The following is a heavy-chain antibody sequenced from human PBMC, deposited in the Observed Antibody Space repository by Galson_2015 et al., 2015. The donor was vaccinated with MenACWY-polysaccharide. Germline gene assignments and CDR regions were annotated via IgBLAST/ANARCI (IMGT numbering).Heavy chain of an antibody. CDR3: ARGGPGVYTNSKYYFDY. CDR2: ISYDGSNE. V-gene: IGHV3-30-3*01. J-gene: IGHJ4*02. Sequence: LRLSCAASQFTFSSYPMHWVRQAPGKGLEWAAFISYDGSNEYYANSVKGRFTISRDNSKKTLYLQMNSLRAEDSAIYYCARGGPGVYTNSKYYFDYWGQGALVTVSS. D-gene: IGHD5/OR15-5a*01. CDR1: QFTFSSYP.